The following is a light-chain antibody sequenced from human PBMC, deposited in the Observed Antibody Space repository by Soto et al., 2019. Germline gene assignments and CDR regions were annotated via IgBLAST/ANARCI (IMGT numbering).Light chain of an antibody. CDR3: RQVNSYPFI. CDR2: SAS. J-gene: IGKJ3*01. Sequence: IELTQSPSSLSASVGDRVTITCRASQGISSYLAWYQQKAGKAPKLLIYSASTLQTGVPSRFSGSGSGTDFTLTISSLQPEDFATYYCRQVNSYPFIFGPGTKVDMK. V-gene: IGKV1-9*01. CDR1: QGISSY.